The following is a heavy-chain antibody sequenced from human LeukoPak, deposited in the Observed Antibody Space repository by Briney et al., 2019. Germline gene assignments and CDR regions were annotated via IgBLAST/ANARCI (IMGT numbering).Heavy chain of an antibody. D-gene: IGHD1-26*01. J-gene: IGHJ4*02. V-gene: IGHV3-21*01. CDR3: ARDSRIVGAAPSDY. Sequence: GGSLRLSCAAPGFTFSSYSMNWVRQAPGKGLEWVSSISSSSSYIYYADSVKGRFTISRDNAKNSLYLQMNSLRAEDTAVYYCARDSRIVGAAPSDYWGQGTLVTVSS. CDR1: GFTFSSYS. CDR2: ISSSSSYI.